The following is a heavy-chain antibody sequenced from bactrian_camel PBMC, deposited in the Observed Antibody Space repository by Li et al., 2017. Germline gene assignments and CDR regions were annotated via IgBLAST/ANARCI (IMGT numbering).Heavy chain of an antibody. CDR3: TADHRSCGDLWEWLFDMLSY. Sequence: VQLVESGGGSVQVGGSLTLSCVAYGDTIGRYCMGWFRQIPDREREGVAGIESDGSTSYADSVKGRFTISQDSAKNILYLQMNSLKPEDTAMYYCTADHRSCGDLWEWLFDMLSYWGQGTQVTVS. V-gene: IGHV3S55*01. D-gene: IGHD3*01. CDR2: IESDGST. CDR1: GDTIGRYC. J-gene: IGHJ4*01.